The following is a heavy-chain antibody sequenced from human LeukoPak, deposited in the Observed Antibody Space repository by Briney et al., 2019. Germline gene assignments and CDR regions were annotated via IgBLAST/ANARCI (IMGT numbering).Heavy chain of an antibody. J-gene: IGHJ4*02. Sequence: PGESLKISCKGSGYSFTSYWISWVRQMPGKGLEWMGGIDPSDSYTNYSPSFQGHVTISADKSISTAYLQWSSLKASDTAMYYCARGITMVRGVLTYYFDYWGQGTLVTVSS. CDR3: ARGITMVRGVLTYYFDY. CDR1: GYSFTSYW. V-gene: IGHV5-10-1*01. CDR2: IDPSDSYT. D-gene: IGHD3-10*01.